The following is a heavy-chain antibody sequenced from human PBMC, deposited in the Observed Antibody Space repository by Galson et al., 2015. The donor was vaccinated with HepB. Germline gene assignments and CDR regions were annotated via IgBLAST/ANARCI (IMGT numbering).Heavy chain of an antibody. CDR1: GFTFDDYG. CDR3: ASLRGSSWYNPFDY. CDR2: INWNGGST. J-gene: IGHJ4*02. V-gene: IGHV3-20*04. Sequence: SLRLSCAASGFTFDDYGMSWVRQAPGKGLEWVSGINWNGGSTGYADSVKGRFTISRDNAKNSLYLQMNSLRAEDTALYYCASLRGSSWYNPFDYWGQGTLVTVSS. D-gene: IGHD6-13*01.